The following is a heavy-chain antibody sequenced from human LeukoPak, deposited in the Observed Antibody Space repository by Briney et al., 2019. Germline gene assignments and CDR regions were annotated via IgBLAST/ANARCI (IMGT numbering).Heavy chain of an antibody. V-gene: IGHV3-20*04. J-gene: IGHJ4*02. D-gene: IGHD1-26*01. CDR2: INWNGGST. CDR1: GFTFDDYG. CDR3: ARDSYSGSYSYFDY. Sequence: PGGSPRLSCAASGFTFDDYGMSWVRQAPGKVLEWVSGINWNGGSTGYADSVKGRFTISRDNAKNSLYLQMNSLRAEDTALYYCARDSYSGSYSYFDYWGQGTLVTVSS.